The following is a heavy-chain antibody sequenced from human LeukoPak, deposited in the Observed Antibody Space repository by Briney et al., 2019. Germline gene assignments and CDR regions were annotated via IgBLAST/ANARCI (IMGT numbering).Heavy chain of an antibody. J-gene: IGHJ6*03. CDR1: GGSISSGDYY. CDR2: IYYSGST. Sequence: PSETLSLTCTVSGGSISSGDYYWSWIRQPPGKGLEWIGYIYYSGSTYYNPSLKSRVTISVDTSKNQYSLKLSSVTAADTAVYYCARVLTVSYYYYMEVWGKGTTVSVSS. CDR3: ARVLTVSYYYYMEV. D-gene: IGHD4-17*01. V-gene: IGHV4-30-4*08.